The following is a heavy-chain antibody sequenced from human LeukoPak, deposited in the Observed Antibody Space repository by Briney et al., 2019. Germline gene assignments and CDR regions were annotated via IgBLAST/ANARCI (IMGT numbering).Heavy chain of an antibody. CDR1: GNSFSNYW. CDR3: ARLSEYYFDY. V-gene: IGHV5-51*01. CDR2: IYPANSDT. J-gene: IGHJ4*02. Sequence: GESLKISCKGSGNSFSNYWIGWVRQLPGRGLEWMGIIYPANSDTRYSPSFQGQVTISADKSINTAYLQWSSLQASDTAMYYCARLSEYYFDYWGQGTLVTVSS.